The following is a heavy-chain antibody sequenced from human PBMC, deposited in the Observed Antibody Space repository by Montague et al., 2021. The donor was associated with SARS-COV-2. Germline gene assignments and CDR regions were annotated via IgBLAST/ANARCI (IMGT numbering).Heavy chain of an antibody. CDR1: GFSFGTYP. D-gene: IGHD2-2*01. J-gene: IGHJ6*02. CDR3: TKVDCSSLSCHGPDYYYFYGMDV. CDR2: IFSGSIIT. V-gene: IGHV3-23*03. Sequence: SLRLSCAASGFSFGTYPMAWVRQAPGKGLEWVSIIFSGSIITYYADSVKGRFIISREDSQNTMYLQMDSLRAEDTAMYYCTKVDCSSLSCHGPDYYYFYGMDVWGQGTTVTVSS.